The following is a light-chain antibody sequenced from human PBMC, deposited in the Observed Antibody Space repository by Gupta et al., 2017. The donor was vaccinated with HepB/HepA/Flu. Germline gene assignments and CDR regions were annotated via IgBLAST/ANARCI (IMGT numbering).Light chain of an antibody. CDR2: GAS. CDR1: QSVSSN. V-gene: IGKV3-15*01. J-gene: IGKJ5*01. CDR3: QQYDKWPPIT. Sequence: ERVMTQSPVTLSVSPGERATLSCRASQSVSSNLAWYQQKPGQAPRLLIYGASTRATGSPARFSGSGSGTEFTLTIRGLQSEDFAVYYWQQYDKWPPITFGQGTRLEIK.